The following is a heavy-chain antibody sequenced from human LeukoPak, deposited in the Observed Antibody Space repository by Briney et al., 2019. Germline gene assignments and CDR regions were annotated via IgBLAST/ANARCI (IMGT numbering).Heavy chain of an antibody. J-gene: IGHJ3*02. V-gene: IGHV1-18*01. CDR2: ISAYNGNT. CDR3: ARFPGDIVVVPAAPIDAFDI. Sequence: GASVKVSCKASGYTFTSYGISWVRQAPGQGVEWMGWISAYNGNTNYAQKLQGRVTITTDTYTSTDYMEVRSLRSDDTAVYYCARFPGDIVVVPAAPIDAFDIWGQGTMVTVSS. D-gene: IGHD2-2*01. CDR1: GYTFTSYG.